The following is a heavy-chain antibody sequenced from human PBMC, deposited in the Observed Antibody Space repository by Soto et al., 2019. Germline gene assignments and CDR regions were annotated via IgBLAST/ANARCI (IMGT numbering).Heavy chain of an antibody. J-gene: IGHJ5*02. CDR1: GYSFTSYW. Sequence: GESLKISCQGSGYSFTSYWIGWVRQIPGKGLEWMGVVYPIDSSTIYSPSFQGQVTISADKSISTAYLQWSSLKASDTAIYYCASGLGYCANSVCYTARFDPWGRGTLVTVSS. D-gene: IGHD2-8*01. CDR3: ASGLGYCANSVCYTARFDP. CDR2: VYPIDSST. V-gene: IGHV5-51*01.